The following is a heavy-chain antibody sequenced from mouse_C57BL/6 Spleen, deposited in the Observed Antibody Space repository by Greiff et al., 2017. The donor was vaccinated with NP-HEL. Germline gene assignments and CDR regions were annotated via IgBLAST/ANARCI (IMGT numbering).Heavy chain of an antibody. Sequence: QVHVKQSGPELVKPGASVKISRKASGYAFSSSWMNWVKQRPGKGLEWIGRIYPGDGDTNYNGKFKGKATLTEDKSSSTAYMQLSSLTSEDSAVYFCAREGNWDYAMDYWGQGTSVTVSS. V-gene: IGHV1-82*01. J-gene: IGHJ4*01. CDR3: AREGNWDYAMDY. CDR1: GYAFSSSW. D-gene: IGHD4-1*01. CDR2: IYPGDGDT.